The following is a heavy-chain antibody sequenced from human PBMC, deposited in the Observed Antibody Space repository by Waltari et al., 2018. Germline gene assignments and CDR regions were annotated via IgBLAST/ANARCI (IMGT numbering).Heavy chain of an antibody. Sequence: QLVESGGGLVKPGGSLRLSCEASDFSISDYYMSWIRQAPGRGLECLSYISISSSYTNYTDSVKGRFTISRNNAKNLVYLEMNNLRPEDTAVYFCARDKGDAFWYFDLWGRGTLVSVSS. CDR2: ISISSSYT. D-gene: IGHD3-16*01. CDR1: DFSISDYY. J-gene: IGHJ2*01. V-gene: IGHV3-11*06. CDR3: ARDKGDAFWYFDL.